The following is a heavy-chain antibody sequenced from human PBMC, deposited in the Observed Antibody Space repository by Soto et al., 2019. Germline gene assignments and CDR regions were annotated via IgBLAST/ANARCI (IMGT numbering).Heavy chain of an antibody. J-gene: IGHJ6*02. CDR2: IIPIFGTA. Sequence: GASVKVSCKASGGTFSSYAISWVRQAPGQGLEWMGGIIPIFGTANYAQKFQGRVTITADESTSTAYMELSSLRSEDTAVYYCARCWFLPTTSAAAVSTDYYYYGMDVWGQGTTVTVSS. D-gene: IGHD6-13*01. CDR1: GGTFSSYA. CDR3: ARCWFLPTTSAAAVSTDYYYYGMDV. V-gene: IGHV1-69*13.